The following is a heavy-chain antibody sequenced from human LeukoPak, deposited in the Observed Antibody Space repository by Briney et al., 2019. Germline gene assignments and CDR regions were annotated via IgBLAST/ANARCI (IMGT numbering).Heavy chain of an antibody. J-gene: IGHJ3*02. CDR1: GYTFTGYY. CDR2: INPNSGGT. V-gene: IGHV1-2*02. CDR3: ARDPPFWSGYGAFDI. D-gene: IGHD3-3*01. Sequence: GASVKVSCKASGYTFTGYYMHWVRQAPGQGLEWMGWINPNSGGTNYAQKFQGRVTMTRDTSISTAYMELSRLRSDDTAVYYCARDPPFWSGYGAFDIWGQGTIVTVSS.